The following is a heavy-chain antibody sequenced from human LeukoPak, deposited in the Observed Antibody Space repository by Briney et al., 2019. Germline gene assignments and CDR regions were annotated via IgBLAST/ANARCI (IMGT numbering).Heavy chain of an antibody. J-gene: IGHJ3*02. CDR2: IHTSGST. CDR1: GGSISSYY. D-gene: IGHD3-22*01. CDR3: ARDDYYDSSGYYYGALDI. V-gene: IGHV4-4*07. Sequence: SETLSLTCTVSGGSISSYYWSWIRQPAGKGLEWIGRIHTSGSTNYNPSLKSRVTMSVDTSKNQFSLKLSSVTAADTAVYYCARDDYYDSSGYYYGALDIWGQGTMVTVSS.